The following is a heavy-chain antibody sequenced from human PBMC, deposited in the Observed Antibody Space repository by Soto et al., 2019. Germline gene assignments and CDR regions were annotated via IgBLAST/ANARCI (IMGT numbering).Heavy chain of an antibody. V-gene: IGHV4-31*03. D-gene: IGHD3-16*02. Sequence: SDTLSLTCTVSGGSISSGGYYWSWIRQHPGKGLEWIGYIYYSGSTYYNPSLKSRVTISVDTSKNQFSLKLSSVTAADTAVYYCARLGQRGVWGSYRYSLGDIWGQGTMVTVSS. CDR2: IYYSGST. CDR3: ARLGQRGVWGSYRYSLGDI. CDR1: GGSISSGGYY. J-gene: IGHJ3*02.